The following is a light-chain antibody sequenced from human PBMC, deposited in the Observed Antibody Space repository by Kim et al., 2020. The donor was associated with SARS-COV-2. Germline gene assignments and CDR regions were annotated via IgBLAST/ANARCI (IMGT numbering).Light chain of an antibody. J-gene: IGKJ4*02. CDR3: QQSYSVPRT. CDR2: AAS. V-gene: IGKV1-39*01. CDR1: ESNSSH. Sequence: GSVGDRMPIGCRGSESNSSHVYCEQQKTEVAPIRLIYAASRLQSVGPSRFSGRGSVADFSLTIRSLRTEKFATYYCQQSYSVPRTFGGGTKVDIK.